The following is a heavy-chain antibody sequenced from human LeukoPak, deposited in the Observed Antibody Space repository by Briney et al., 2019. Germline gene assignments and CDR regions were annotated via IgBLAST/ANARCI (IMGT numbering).Heavy chain of an antibody. Sequence: PGGSLRLSCAASGFTFSSYGMHWVRQAPARGLEWVAVIGFDGNNKFYADSVKGRFTISTDNSKNTLYLQMNSLRAEDTAVYYCARGSYGAYNYCDYWGQGTLVTVSS. CDR2: IGFDGNNK. CDR3: ARGSYGAYNYCDY. D-gene: IGHD4/OR15-4a*01. V-gene: IGHV3-33*01. CDR1: GFTFSSYG. J-gene: IGHJ4*02.